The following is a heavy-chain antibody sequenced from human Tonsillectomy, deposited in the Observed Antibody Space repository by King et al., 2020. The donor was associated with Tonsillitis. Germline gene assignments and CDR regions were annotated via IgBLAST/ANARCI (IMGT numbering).Heavy chain of an antibody. CDR3: AKGLISHGDYYYFDY. V-gene: IGHV3-23*04. CDR1: GFTFSSYA. CDR2: ISGSSGST. Sequence: VQLVESGGGLVQPGGSLRLSCAASGFTFSSYAMSWVRQAPGKGLEWVSAISGSSGSTYYADSVKGRFTISRDKSKNTLYLQMNSLRAEDTAVYYCAKGLISHGDYYYFDYWGQGTLVTVSS. J-gene: IGHJ4*02. D-gene: IGHD4-17*01.